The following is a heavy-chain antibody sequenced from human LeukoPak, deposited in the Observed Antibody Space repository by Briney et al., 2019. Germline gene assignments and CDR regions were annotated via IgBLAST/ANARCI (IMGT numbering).Heavy chain of an antibody. CDR3: ARGIGDYDSSGRNYHFDY. CDR1: GFTFSSYD. V-gene: IGHV3-13*01. CDR2: IGTAGDT. J-gene: IGHJ4*02. D-gene: IGHD3-22*01. Sequence: GGSLRLSCAASGFTFSSYDMHWVRQATGKGLEWVSAIGTAGDTYYPGSVKGRFTISRENAKNSLYLQMNSLRAGDTAVYYCARGIGDYDSSGRNYHFDYWGQGTLVTVSS.